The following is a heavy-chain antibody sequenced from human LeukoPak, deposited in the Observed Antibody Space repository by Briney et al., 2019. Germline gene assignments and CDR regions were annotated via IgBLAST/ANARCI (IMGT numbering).Heavy chain of an antibody. CDR2: ISYHGSDI. V-gene: IGHV3-30-3*01. Sequence: PGTSLRLSCTASGFTFSSYAMHWLRQAPGKGLDWVSVISYHGSDIYYADSVKGRFTMSRDNSKNTVYLQMSSLRAEDTAVYYCAREKSGHSHMTQGGIDYWGQGTLVTVSS. J-gene: IGHJ4*02. CDR3: AREKSGHSHMTQGGIDY. CDR1: GFTFSSYA. D-gene: IGHD5-18*01.